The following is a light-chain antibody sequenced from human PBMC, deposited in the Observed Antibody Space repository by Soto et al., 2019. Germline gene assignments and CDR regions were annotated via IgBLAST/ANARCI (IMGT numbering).Light chain of an antibody. CDR1: QSVGTY. CDR3: QQRYNWPNT. J-gene: IGKJ2*01. V-gene: IGKV3-11*01. Sequence: EIVLTQSPATLSLSPGERATLSCRASQSVGTYLAWYQHNPGQAPRLLLYDASNRATRIPARFSGSGSETEFTLPIGSTEPEDLAVYYCQQRYNWPNTFGQGTKLEIK. CDR2: DAS.